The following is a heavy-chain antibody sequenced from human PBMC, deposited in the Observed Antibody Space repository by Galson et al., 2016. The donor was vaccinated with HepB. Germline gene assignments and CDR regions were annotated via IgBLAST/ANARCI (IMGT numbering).Heavy chain of an antibody. CDR2: IYPSDSDT. Sequence: QSGAEVKKPGESLRISCQGSRHTFANYWIGWVRQMPGKGLEWMEIIYPSDSDTRYSPSFQGQVTISADKSINTAYLQWSSLKASDTAMYYCARRPRAPGLTKYTEGWYFDLWGRGTLVTVSS. CDR1: RHTFANYW. D-gene: IGHD5-18*01. J-gene: IGHJ2*01. CDR3: ARRPRAPGLTKYTEGWYFDL. V-gene: IGHV5-51*01.